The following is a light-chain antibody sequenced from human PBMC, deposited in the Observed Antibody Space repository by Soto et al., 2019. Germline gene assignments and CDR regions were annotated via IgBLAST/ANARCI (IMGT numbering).Light chain of an antibody. CDR2: GAS. Sequence: EIVLTQSPGTLSLSPGERATLSCRASQSVTSRYLAWYQQKPGQAPRLLIYGASSRATGIPDRFSGSGSGTDFTLTISRLEPEYFAVYFCQLYGSSPMYTFGQGTKLEIK. CDR1: QSVTSRY. CDR3: QLYGSSPMYT. J-gene: IGKJ2*01. V-gene: IGKV3-20*01.